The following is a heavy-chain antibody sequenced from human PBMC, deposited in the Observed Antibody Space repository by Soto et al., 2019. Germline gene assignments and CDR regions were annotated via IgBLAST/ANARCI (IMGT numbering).Heavy chain of an antibody. CDR2: IYSGGST. V-gene: IGHV3-53*01. D-gene: IGHD3-22*01. Sequence: GGSLRLSCAASGFTVSSNYMRWVRQAPGKGLEWVSGIYSGGSTYYADSVKGRFTISRDNCNKTLYLKMNSLTAEDTAVYYSARVNSSGYYYFDYWGQGTMVTVSS. CDR3: ARVNSSGYYYFDY. CDR1: GFTVSSNY. J-gene: IGHJ4*02.